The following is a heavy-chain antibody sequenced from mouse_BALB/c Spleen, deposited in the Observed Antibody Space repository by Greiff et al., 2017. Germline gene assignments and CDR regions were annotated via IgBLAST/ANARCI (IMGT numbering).Heavy chain of an antibody. CDR3: ARRGYGLDY. J-gene: IGHJ2*01. CDR2: IYPGDGDT. CDR1: GYTFTSYW. D-gene: IGHD1-1*01. Sequence: ESGAELARPGASVKLSCKASGYTFTSYWMQWVKQRPGQGLEWIGAIYPGDGDTRYTQKFKGKATLTADKSSSTAYMQLSSLASEDSAVYYCARRGYGLDYWGQGTTLTVSS. V-gene: IGHV1-87*01.